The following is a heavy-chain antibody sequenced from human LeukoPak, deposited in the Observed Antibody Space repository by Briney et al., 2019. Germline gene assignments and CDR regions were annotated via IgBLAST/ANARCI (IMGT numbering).Heavy chain of an antibody. J-gene: IGHJ5*02. V-gene: IGHV4-59*08. CDR2: IYYIGST. D-gene: IGHD3-22*01. Sequence: SETLSLTCTVSGGSISSYYWSWIRQPPGKGLEWIGYIYYIGSTNYNPSLKRRVTISVDTSKNQFSLKLSSVTAADTAVYYCARLGRGDYDYDSSGYQNWFDPWGQGTLITVSS. CDR3: ARLGRGDYDYDSSGYQNWFDP. CDR1: GGSISSYY.